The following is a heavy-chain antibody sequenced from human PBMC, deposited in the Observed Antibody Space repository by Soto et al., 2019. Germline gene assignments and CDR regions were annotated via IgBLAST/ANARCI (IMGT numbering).Heavy chain of an antibody. V-gene: IGHV4-59*08. J-gene: IGHJ4*02. CDR2: IYYSGST. CDR1: GGSISSYY. D-gene: IGHD5-18*01. Sequence: PSETLSLTCTVSGGSISSYYWRCIRQPPGKGLEWIGYIYYSGSTNYNPSLKSRVTISVDTSKNQFSLKLSSVTAADPAVYYCAGRYRYRYAYWSQGTLVPGSS. CDR3: AGRYRYRYAY.